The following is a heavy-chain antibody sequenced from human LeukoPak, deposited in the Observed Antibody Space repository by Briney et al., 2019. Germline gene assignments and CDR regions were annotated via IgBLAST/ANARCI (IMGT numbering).Heavy chain of an antibody. CDR3: TSGGAPLNCWFDP. J-gene: IGHJ5*02. V-gene: IGHV3-49*04. CDR1: GFTFGDYA. Sequence: GGSLRLSCTASGFTFGDYAMSWVRQAPGKGLEWVGFIRSKAYGGTTEYAASVKGRFTISRDDSKSIAYLQMNSLKTEDTAVYYCTSGGAPLNCWFDPWGQGTLVTVSS. CDR2: IRSKAYGGTT. D-gene: IGHD1-1*01.